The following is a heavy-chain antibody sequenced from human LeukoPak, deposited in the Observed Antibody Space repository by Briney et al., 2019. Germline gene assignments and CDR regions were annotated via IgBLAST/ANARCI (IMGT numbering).Heavy chain of an antibody. CDR1: GFTFNNYA. CDR2: ITGSGGST. CDR3: AKDLYGGTLDW. D-gene: IGHD4-23*01. J-gene: IGHJ4*02. V-gene: IGHV3-23*01. Sequence: GGSLRLSCAASGFTFNNYAMSWVRQAPGKGLEWVSAITGSGGSTYYADSVKGRFTISRDNSKNTLYLQMNSLRAEDTAVYYCAKDLYGGTLDWWGQGTLVTVSS.